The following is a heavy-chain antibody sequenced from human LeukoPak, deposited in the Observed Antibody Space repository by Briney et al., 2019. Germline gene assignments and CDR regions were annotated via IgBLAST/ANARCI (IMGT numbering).Heavy chain of an antibody. D-gene: IGHD6-6*01. CDR2: INHSGST. J-gene: IGHJ6*03. CDR1: GGYFSGYY. V-gene: IGHV4-34*01. CDR3: ARVRPPMYIAARPFYMDV. Sequence: SETLSLTCAVYGGYFSGYYWSWIRQPPGKGLEWIGEINHSGSTNYNPSLKSRVTISVDTSKNQYSLKLSSVTAADTAVYYSARVRPPMYIAARPFYMDVWGKGTTVTVSS.